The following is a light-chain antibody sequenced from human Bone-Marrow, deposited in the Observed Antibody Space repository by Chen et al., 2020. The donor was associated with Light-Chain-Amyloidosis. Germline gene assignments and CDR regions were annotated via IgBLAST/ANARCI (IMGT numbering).Light chain of an antibody. CDR3: QQRRNWPLT. V-gene: IGKV3-11*01. CDR1: QSVRTY. Sequence: EIVLTQSPATLSLSPGDRATLSCRASQSVRTYLAWYQQKPGQAPRLLIYDASNRASGVPDRFSGSASGTDFTLSISSLEPEDSAVYFCQQRRNWPLTFGGGTKLGIK. J-gene: IGKJ4*01. CDR2: DAS.